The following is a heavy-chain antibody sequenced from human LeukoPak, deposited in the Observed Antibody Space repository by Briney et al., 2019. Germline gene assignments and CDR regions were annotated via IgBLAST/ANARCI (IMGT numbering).Heavy chain of an antibody. CDR1: GFTFSNYD. D-gene: IGHD4-17*01. J-gene: IGHJ5*02. CDR2: IGTAGDT. CDR3: ARGSESVGATTDSNWFDP. Sequence: GGSLRLSCAASGFTFSNYDMHWVRQATGKGPEWVSAIGTAGDTYYPGSVKGRFTISRENAKNSLYLQTNSLRAGDTAVYYCARGSESVGATTDSNWFDPWGQGTLVTVSS. V-gene: IGHV3-13*01.